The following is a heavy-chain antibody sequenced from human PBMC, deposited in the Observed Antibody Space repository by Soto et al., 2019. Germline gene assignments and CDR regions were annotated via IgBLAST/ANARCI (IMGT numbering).Heavy chain of an antibody. Sequence: SVKVSCNASGFTFTSSSLQWVRQARGQRLEWIGWIVVGSGNTNYAQKFQERVTITRDMSTSTAYMELSSLRSEDTAVYYCAAPRYSSSPLDPWGQGTLVTVSS. CDR1: GFTFTSSS. D-gene: IGHD6-13*01. CDR3: AAPRYSSSPLDP. V-gene: IGHV1-58*01. CDR2: IVVGSGNT. J-gene: IGHJ5*02.